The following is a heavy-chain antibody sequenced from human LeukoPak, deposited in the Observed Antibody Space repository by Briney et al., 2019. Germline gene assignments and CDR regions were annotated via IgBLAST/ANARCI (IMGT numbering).Heavy chain of an antibody. D-gene: IGHD2-2*01. V-gene: IGHV4-34*01. CDR3: ARRSTRGNWFDP. J-gene: IGHJ5*02. Sequence: SETLSLTCAVYGGSFSGYYWSWIRQPPGKGLEWIGSIYYSGSTYYNPSLKSRVTISVDTSKNQFSLKLSSVTAADTAVYYCARRSTRGNWFDPWGQGTLVTVSS. CDR2: IYYSGST. CDR1: GGSFSGYY.